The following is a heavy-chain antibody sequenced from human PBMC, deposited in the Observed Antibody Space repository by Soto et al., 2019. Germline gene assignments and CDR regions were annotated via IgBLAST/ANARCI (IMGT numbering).Heavy chain of an antibody. CDR3: ARGPYTSSWETRFDH. Sequence: GASVKVSCKASGYTFTSYDINWVRQAPGQGLEWMGWMKPNSDDAGYVQKFQGRVSMTRNTSISTAYMELSSLRSEDTAVYYCARGPYTSSWETRFDHWGQGTQVTAPQ. V-gene: IGHV1-8*01. D-gene: IGHD6-13*01. CDR1: GYTFTSYD. CDR2: MKPNSDDA. J-gene: IGHJ4*02.